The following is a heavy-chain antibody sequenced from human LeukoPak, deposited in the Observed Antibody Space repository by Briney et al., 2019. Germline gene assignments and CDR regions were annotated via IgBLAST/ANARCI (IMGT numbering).Heavy chain of an antibody. D-gene: IGHD3-3*01. CDR2: IYYSGST. V-gene: IGHV4-59*06. CDR1: GGSISSYY. J-gene: IGHJ3*02. Sequence: SETLSLTCTVSGGSISSYYWSWIRQHPGKGLEWIGYIYYSGSTYYNPSLKSRVTISVDTSKNQFSLKLSSVTAADTAVYYCARRAEESYYDFWSGYYWCAFDIWGQGTMVTVSS. CDR3: ARRAEESYYDFWSGYYWCAFDI.